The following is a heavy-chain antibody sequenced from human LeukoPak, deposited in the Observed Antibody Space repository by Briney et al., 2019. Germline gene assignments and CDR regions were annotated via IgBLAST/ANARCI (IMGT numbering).Heavy chain of an antibody. V-gene: IGHV4-59*02. Sequence: PSETLSLTCTVSGGSVNSDYWNWIRQPPGKGLEWIGYTYYSGSTNYNPSLRGRVTISVDTCKNQFSLKLNSVTAADTAVYYCARYDDAFDIWGQGTMVTVSS. CDR1: GGSVNSDY. D-gene: IGHD3-16*01. J-gene: IGHJ3*02. CDR3: ARYDDAFDI. CDR2: TYYSGST.